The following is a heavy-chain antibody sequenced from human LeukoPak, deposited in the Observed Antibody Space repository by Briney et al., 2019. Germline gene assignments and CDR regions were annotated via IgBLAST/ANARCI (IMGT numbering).Heavy chain of an antibody. V-gene: IGHV3-23*01. CDR1: GFTFSSYA. Sequence: GGSLRLSCAASGFTFSSYAMSWVRQAPGKGLEWVSAISDSGASTYYADSVKGRFTISRDNSRDTLYLRLNSLRAEDTAVYYCARDGPSSSWIQLMSWGQGTLVTVSS. D-gene: IGHD5-18*01. CDR2: ISDSGAST. CDR3: ARDGPSSSWIQLMS. J-gene: IGHJ4*02.